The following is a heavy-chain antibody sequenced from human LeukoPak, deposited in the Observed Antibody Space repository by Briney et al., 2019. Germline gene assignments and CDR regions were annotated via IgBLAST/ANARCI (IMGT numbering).Heavy chain of an antibody. V-gene: IGHV3-53*05. D-gene: IGHD3-10*01. CDR2: IYRAGRT. J-gene: IGHJ3*02. CDR3: AKDLSPLVWFVSGSDAFDI. Sequence: GGSLILSCAASGFTVSSNYMSWVRQAPGKGLEWVSVIYRAGRTYYSDSVKGRFTISRDNSKNTLYLQMNSLRAEDTAVYYCAKDLSPLVWFVSGSDAFDIWGQGTMVTVSS. CDR1: GFTVSSNY.